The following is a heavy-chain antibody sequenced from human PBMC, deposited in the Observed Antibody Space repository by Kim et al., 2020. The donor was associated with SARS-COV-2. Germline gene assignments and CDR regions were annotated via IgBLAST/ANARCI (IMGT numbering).Heavy chain of an antibody. CDR3: AHTIYGDYVFDF. Sequence: SGPTLVNPTQTLTLTCSFSGFSLSIPDVGVGWIRQPPGKALEWLALIYGDDDKRYNPSLRSRITITKDTSKNQVVLTLSNMDPVDTATYYCAHTIYGDYVFDFWGQGTLVTVSS. CDR1: GFSLSIPDVG. D-gene: IGHD4-17*01. J-gene: IGHJ4*02. CDR2: IYGDDDK. V-gene: IGHV2-5*02.